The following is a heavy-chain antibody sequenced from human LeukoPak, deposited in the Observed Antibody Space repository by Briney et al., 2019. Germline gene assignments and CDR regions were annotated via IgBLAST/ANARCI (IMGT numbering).Heavy chain of an antibody. CDR3: ARSRFFGVVMGSHAIDP. D-gene: IGHD3-3*01. CDR2: IDHSGNT. J-gene: IGHJ5*02. Sequence: SGTLSLTCAVFGGSISSSDWWSWVRQPPGRGLEWIGEIDHSGNTNYSPSLRSRVTISIEESKNQFSLKLDSVTAADTAVYYCARSRFFGVVMGSHAIDPWGQGTLVTVSS. CDR1: GGSISSSDW. V-gene: IGHV4-4*02.